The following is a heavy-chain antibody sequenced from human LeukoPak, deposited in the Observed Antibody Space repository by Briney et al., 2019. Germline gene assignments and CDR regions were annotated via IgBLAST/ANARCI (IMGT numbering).Heavy chain of an antibody. Sequence: PGGSLRLSCAASGFTFSSYAMHWVRQAPGKGLEWVAVISYDGSNKYYADSVKGRFTISRDNSKNTLYLQMNSLRAEDTAVYYCAREKQWLVSKSFDYWGQGTLVTVSS. J-gene: IGHJ4*02. CDR1: GFTFSSYA. CDR2: ISYDGSNK. V-gene: IGHV3-30-3*01. D-gene: IGHD6-19*01. CDR3: AREKQWLVSKSFDY.